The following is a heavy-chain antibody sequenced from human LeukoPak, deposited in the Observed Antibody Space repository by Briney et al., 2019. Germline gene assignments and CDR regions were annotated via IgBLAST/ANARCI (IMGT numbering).Heavy chain of an antibody. CDR3: ARSLAHYYDSSGYFDP. D-gene: IGHD3-22*01. CDR2: IYYSGST. Sequence: SQTLSLTCTVSGGSISSGGYYWSWIRQHPGKGLEWIGYIYYSGSTYYNPSLKSRVTISVDTSKNQFSLKLSSVTAANTAVYYCARSLAHYYDSSGYFDPWGQGTLVTVSS. V-gene: IGHV4-31*03. CDR1: GGSISSGGYY. J-gene: IGHJ5*02.